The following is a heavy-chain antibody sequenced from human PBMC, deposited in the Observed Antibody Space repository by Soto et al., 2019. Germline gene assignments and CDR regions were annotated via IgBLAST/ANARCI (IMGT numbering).Heavy chain of an antibody. J-gene: IGHJ5*02. V-gene: IGHV3-23*01. Sequence: EVQLLESGGGLVQPGGSLRLSCAASGFTFSSYAMSWVRQAPGKGLEWVSAISGSGGSTYYADSVKGRFTISRDNSKNTLYLQMNSLRAEDTAVYYCAKDPGGYCSGGSCYPGWFDPWGQGTLVTVSS. CDR3: AKDPGGYCSGGSCYPGWFDP. CDR2: ISGSGGST. CDR1: GFTFSSYA. D-gene: IGHD2-15*01.